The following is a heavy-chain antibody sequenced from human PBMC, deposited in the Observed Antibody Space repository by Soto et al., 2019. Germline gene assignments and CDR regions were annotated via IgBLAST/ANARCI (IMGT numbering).Heavy chain of an antibody. J-gene: IGHJ6*02. CDR3: VQSRCGGDCLQSYSSHSYYGLDV. CDR1: GLSLSTTGVG. D-gene: IGHD2-21*02. CDR2: IYWDDDK. V-gene: IGHV2-5*02. Sequence: QITLKESGPTLVKPTQTLTLTCTFSGLSLSTTGVGVGWIRQPPGKALEWLALIYWDDDKRYSPSLKSRLTITXDTSXNXMVLTMTNMDPVDTATYYCVQSRCGGDCLQSYSSHSYYGLDVWGQGTTVTVSS.